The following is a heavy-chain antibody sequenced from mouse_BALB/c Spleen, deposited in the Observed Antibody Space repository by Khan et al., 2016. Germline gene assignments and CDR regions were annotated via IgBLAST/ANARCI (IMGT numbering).Heavy chain of an antibody. D-gene: IGHD1-1*01. CDR2: IHPNSGNT. J-gene: IGHJ1*01. Sequence: QVQLQQSGSVLVRPGASVKLSCKASGYTFTSSWMHWAKQRPGQGLEWIGEIHPNSGNTNYNEKFKGKATLTVDTSSSTAYVDLSSLTSEDSAVYYCATTVVDWYFDVWGAGTTVTVSS. CDR3: ATTVVDWYFDV. V-gene: IGHV1S130*01. CDR1: GYTFTSSW.